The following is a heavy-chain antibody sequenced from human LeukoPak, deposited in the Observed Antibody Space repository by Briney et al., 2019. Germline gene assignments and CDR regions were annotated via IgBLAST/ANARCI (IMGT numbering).Heavy chain of an antibody. CDR3: AKDRAETDAFDI. J-gene: IGHJ3*02. Sequence: GGTLRLSCAASGFTGFTFSSYSMNWVRQAPGKGLEWVSSISSSSNYIYYADSVKGRFTISRDNAKNSLYLQMNSLRVEDTAVYYCAKDRAETDAFDIWGQGTMVTVSS. CDR1: GFTGFTFSSYS. CDR2: ISSSSNYI. V-gene: IGHV3-21*01. D-gene: IGHD1-14*01.